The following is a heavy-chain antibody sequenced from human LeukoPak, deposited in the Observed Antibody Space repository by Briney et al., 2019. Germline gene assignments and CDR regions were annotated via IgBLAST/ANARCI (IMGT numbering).Heavy chain of an antibody. V-gene: IGHV3-21*01. CDR1: GFTFSSYS. CDR2: ISSSSSYI. D-gene: IGHD3-10*01. J-gene: IGHJ6*02. Sequence: PGGSLRLSCAASGFTFSSYSMNWVRQAPGKGLEWVSSISSSSSYIYYADSVKGRFTISRDNAKNSLYLQMNSLRAEDTAVYYCARYGSGYYYYYGMDVWGQGTTVTVSS. CDR3: ARYGSGYYYYYGMDV.